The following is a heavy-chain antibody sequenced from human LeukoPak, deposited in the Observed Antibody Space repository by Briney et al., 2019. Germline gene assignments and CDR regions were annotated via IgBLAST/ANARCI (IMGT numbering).Heavy chain of an antibody. CDR3: ARFPVPRCGGDCPGPFDY. D-gene: IGHD2-21*01. J-gene: IGHJ4*02. CDR1: VYSISCAHY. Sequence: SETLSLTCAVSVYSISCAHYSGCIRQRPGKGLKCIRCILHSGSTYYNPSLKSRVTISVDTSKTQFSLKLSSVTAADTAVYYCARFPVPRCGGDCPGPFDYWGQGTLVTVSS. V-gene: IGHV4-38-2*01. CDR2: ILHSGST.